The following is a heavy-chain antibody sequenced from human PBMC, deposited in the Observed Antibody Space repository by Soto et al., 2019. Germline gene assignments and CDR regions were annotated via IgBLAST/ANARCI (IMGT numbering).Heavy chain of an antibody. V-gene: IGHV1-2*04. Sequence: ASVKVSCKASGYTFTGYYMHWVRQAPGQGLEWMGWINPNSGGTNYAQKFQGWVTMSRDTSISTAYMELSRLRSDDTAVYYCAREATVTTNKYYYYMDVWGKGTTVTVSS. J-gene: IGHJ6*03. CDR2: INPNSGGT. CDR1: GYTFTGYY. CDR3: AREATVTTNKYYYYMDV. D-gene: IGHD4-17*01.